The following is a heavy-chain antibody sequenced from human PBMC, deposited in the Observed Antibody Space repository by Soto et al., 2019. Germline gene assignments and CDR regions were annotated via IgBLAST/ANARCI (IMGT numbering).Heavy chain of an antibody. CDR1: GYTFTGYY. CDR3: ARTRGKHYGDYSRYYYGMDV. V-gene: IGHV1-2*04. D-gene: IGHD4-17*01. J-gene: IGHJ6*02. CDR2: INPNSGGT. Sequence: ASVKVSCKASGYTFTGYYMHWVRQAPGQGLEWMGWINPNSGGTNYAQKFQGWVTMTRDTSISTAYMELSRLRSDYTAVYYCARTRGKHYGDYSRYYYGMDVWGQGTTVTVSS.